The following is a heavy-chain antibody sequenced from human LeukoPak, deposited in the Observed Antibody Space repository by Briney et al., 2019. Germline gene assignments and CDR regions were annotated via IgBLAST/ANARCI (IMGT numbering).Heavy chain of an antibody. J-gene: IGHJ5*02. Sequence: SETLSLTCTVSGTSISSTPSYWGWISHPPGKGLEWIATIYYSVSSDITSYNPSLKSRVTMSVDTSKNQLSLKLISVTAEDTAVYYCARHTRVGFGDRWGQGTLVTVSS. D-gene: IGHD3-10*01. CDR1: GTSISSTPSY. V-gene: IGHV4-39*01. CDR2: IYYSVSSDIT. CDR3: ARHTRVGFGDR.